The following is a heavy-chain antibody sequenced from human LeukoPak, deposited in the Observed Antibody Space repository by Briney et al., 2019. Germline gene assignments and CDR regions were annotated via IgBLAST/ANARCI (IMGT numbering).Heavy chain of an antibody. V-gene: IGHV3-9*01. CDR3: ASYDSSGYYVQDAFDI. D-gene: IGHD3-22*01. CDR2: ISWNSGSI. Sequence: GGSLRLSCAASGFTFDDYAMHWVRQAPGRGLEWVSGISWNSGSIGYADSVKGRFTISRDNAKNTLYLQMNSLRAEDTAVYYCASYDSSGYYVQDAFDIWGQGTMVTVSS. J-gene: IGHJ3*02. CDR1: GFTFDDYA.